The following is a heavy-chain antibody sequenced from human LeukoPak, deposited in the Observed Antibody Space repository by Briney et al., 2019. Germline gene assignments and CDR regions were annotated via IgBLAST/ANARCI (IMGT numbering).Heavy chain of an antibody. CDR2: IYSDGST. CDR3: TRDPPAVLLGTYG. D-gene: IGHD2/OR15-2a*01. Sequence: GGSLRLSCTASGFSVTSNYMNWVRQAPGKWLEWVSLIYSDGSTYHADSVKGRFTISRDKYNNMAYLQMNNLRVEDTAMYYCTRDPPAVLLGTYGWGQGALVTVSS. J-gene: IGHJ4*02. CDR1: GFSVTSNY. V-gene: IGHV3-66*01.